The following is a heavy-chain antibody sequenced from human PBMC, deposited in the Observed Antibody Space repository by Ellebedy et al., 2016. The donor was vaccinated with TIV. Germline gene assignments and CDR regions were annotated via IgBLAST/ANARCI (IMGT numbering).Heavy chain of an antibody. V-gene: IGHV4-59*08. CDR1: DDSFSDYY. D-gene: IGHD1-1*01. CDR3: ARWNEGFDY. Sequence: MPSETLSLTCTVADDSFSDYYWSWIRQPPGKGLEWFAYMYKGGSTNYNPSLKSRVTISMDMSKNRLSLEVNSVTAADTAVYYCARWNEGFDYWGQGTLITVSS. CDR2: MYKGGST. J-gene: IGHJ4*02.